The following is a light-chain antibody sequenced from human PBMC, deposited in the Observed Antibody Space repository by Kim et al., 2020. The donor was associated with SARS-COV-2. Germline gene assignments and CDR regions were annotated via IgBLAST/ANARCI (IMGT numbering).Light chain of an antibody. V-gene: IGKV3-20*01. Sequence: SPGERATLSCRASQSVSRGYLAWYQQKPGQAPRLLIYGASSRATGVPDRFSGSGSGTDFILTISRLEPEDLAVYYCQQYNVSPWTFGQGTKVEIK. CDR3: QQYNVSPWT. CDR2: GAS. J-gene: IGKJ1*01. CDR1: QSVSRGY.